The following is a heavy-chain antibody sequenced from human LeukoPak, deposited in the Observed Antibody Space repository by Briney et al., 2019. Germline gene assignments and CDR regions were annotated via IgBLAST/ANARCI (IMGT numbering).Heavy chain of an antibody. V-gene: IGHV4-61*01. Sequence: SETLSLTCTVSGGSVSSGSYYWSWIRQPPGKGLEWIGYIYYSGSTNYNPSLKSRVTISVDTSKNQFSLKLSSVTAADTAVYYCARRGRYCSGGSCHNWFDPWGQGTLVTVSS. J-gene: IGHJ5*02. CDR2: IYYSGST. CDR1: GGSVSSGSYY. CDR3: ARRGRYCSGGSCHNWFDP. D-gene: IGHD2-15*01.